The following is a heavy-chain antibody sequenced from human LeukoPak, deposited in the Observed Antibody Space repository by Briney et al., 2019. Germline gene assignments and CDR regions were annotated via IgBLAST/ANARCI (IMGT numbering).Heavy chain of an antibody. CDR2: ISYDGSNK. J-gene: IGHJ4*02. CDR3: ASPPPADYYGSGRPDY. D-gene: IGHD3-10*01. V-gene: IGHV3-30-3*01. CDR1: GFTFSSYA. Sequence: GGSLRLSCAASGFTFSSYAMHWVRQAPGKGLEWVAVISYDGSNKYYADSVKGRFTISRDNSKNTLYLQMNILRAEDTAVYYCASPPPADYYGSGRPDYWGQGTLVTVSS.